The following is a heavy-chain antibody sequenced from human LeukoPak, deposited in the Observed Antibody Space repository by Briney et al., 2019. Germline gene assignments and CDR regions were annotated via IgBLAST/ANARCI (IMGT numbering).Heavy chain of an antibody. J-gene: IGHJ4*02. CDR1: GGTLTRDA. Sequence: GSSVKVSCKASGGTLTRDAINWVRQAPGQGLEWRGRIIPILGKPTYAEKFQGRVTVTADKSTSTAYMELSSLRSEDTAFYFCARDLDMATNRAFDYWGQGTLVTVSS. CDR2: IIPILGKP. V-gene: IGHV1-69*04. D-gene: IGHD5-24*01. CDR3: ARDLDMATNRAFDY.